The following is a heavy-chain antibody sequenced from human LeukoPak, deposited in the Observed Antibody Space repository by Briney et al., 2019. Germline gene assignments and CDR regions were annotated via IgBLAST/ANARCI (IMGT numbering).Heavy chain of an antibody. CDR1: GYSIRSGYY. CDR3: ARGGDSSGWYYCYMDV. CDR2: IYHSGSAT. Sequence: SETLSLTCTVSGYSIRSGYYWGWVRQPPGKGLEWIGNIYHSGSATYYYPSLKSRVTISLDTSKNQFSLNLSSVTAADTAVYYCARGGDSSGWYYCYMDVWGKGTTVTVSS. D-gene: IGHD6-19*01. J-gene: IGHJ6*03. V-gene: IGHV4-38-2*02.